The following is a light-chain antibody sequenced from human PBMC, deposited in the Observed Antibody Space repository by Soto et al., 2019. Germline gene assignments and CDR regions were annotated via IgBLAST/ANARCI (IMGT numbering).Light chain of an antibody. CDR2: DAS. CDR3: QQYYNYPWT. J-gene: IGKJ1*01. Sequence: DIQMTQSPFTLSASVGDRVTITCRASQSISNRLAWHQQKPGKAPKVLIYDASNLKSGVPSGFSGSGSGTEFTLTISSLQTDDFATYYCQQYYNYPWTFGQGTKVEIK. CDR1: QSISNR. V-gene: IGKV1-5*01.